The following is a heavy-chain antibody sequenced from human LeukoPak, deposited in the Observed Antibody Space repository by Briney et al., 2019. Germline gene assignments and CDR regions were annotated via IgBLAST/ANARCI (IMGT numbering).Heavy chain of an antibody. Sequence: GGSLRLSCAASGFTFSSYAMSWVRQAPGKGLEWVSTVSNSGGSTYFADSVKGRFTVSRENSKNTVYLQMNSLRAEDTAIYYCAKGLSGNYHFDYWGQGTLVTVSS. D-gene: IGHD1-26*01. J-gene: IGHJ4*02. CDR2: VSNSGGST. CDR3: AKGLSGNYHFDY. V-gene: IGHV3-23*01. CDR1: GFTFSSYA.